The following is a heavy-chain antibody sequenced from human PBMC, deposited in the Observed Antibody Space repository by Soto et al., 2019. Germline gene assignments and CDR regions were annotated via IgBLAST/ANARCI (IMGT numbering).Heavy chain of an antibody. Sequence: SGPALVNHTRPLTLTGTFWGFSLSSRGMCVSWIRQPPGKALEWLALIDWDDDKYYSTSLKTRLTISKDTSKNQVVLTMTNMDPVDTATYYCARTHSRGFDYWGQGTLVTGSA. CDR3: ARTHSRGFDY. D-gene: IGHD2-15*01. CDR1: GFSLSSRGMC. CDR2: IDWDDDK. J-gene: IGHJ4*02. V-gene: IGHV2-70*01.